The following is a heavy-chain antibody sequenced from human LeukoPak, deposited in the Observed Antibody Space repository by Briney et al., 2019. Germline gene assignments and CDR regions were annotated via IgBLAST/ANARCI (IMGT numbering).Heavy chain of an antibody. J-gene: IGHJ3*02. V-gene: IGHV3-9*01. Sequence: GGSLRLSCAASGFTFDDYAMHWVRQAPGKGLEWVSGISWNSGSIGYEVSVKGRFTISRDNAKNSLYLQMNSLRAEDTALYYCAKEGYRVYAFDIWGQGTMVTVSS. D-gene: IGHD5/OR15-5a*01. CDR3: AKEGYRVYAFDI. CDR2: ISWNSGSI. CDR1: GFTFDDYA.